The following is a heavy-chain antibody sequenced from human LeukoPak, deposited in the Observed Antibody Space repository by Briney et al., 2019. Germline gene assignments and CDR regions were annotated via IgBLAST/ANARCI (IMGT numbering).Heavy chain of an antibody. J-gene: IGHJ4*02. V-gene: IGHV5-51*01. Sequence: RTGGPLRLSCKGSGYSFTSYWIGWVRQMPGKGLEWMGIIYPGDSDTRYSPSFQGQVTISADKSINTAYLQWSSLKASDTAMYYCARPHRDGYNSPFDYWGQGTLVTVSS. D-gene: IGHD5-24*01. CDR1: GYSFTSYW. CDR3: ARPHRDGYNSPFDY. CDR2: IYPGDSDT.